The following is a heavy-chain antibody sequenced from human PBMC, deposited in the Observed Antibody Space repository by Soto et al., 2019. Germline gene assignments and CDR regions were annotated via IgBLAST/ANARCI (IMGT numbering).Heavy chain of an antibody. CDR1: GGTFSSYA. D-gene: IGHD2-2*01. V-gene: IGHV1-69*12. J-gene: IGHJ6*02. CDR2: IIPIFGTA. CDR3: ASHVPAAGYYYGMDV. Sequence: QVQLVQSGAEVKKPGSSVKVSCKASGGTFSSYAISWVRQAPGQGLEWMGGIIPIFGTANDAKKFQGRVTITADESTSTADMELSRLRSEDTAVYYCASHVPAAGYYYGMDVWGQGTTVTVSS.